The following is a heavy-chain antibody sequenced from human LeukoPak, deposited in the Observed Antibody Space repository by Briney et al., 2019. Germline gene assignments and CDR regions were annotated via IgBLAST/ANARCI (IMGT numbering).Heavy chain of an antibody. V-gene: IGHV1-2*02. D-gene: IGHD3-22*01. CDR1: GYTFTGYY. CDR2: INPNSGGT. J-gene: IGHJ3*02. CDR3: AREHSSGYYFDAFDI. Sequence: ASVKVSCKASGYTFTGYYMHWVRQAPGQGLEWMGWINPNSGGTNYAQKFQGRVTMTRDTSISTAYMELSRLRSDDPAVYYCAREHSSGYYFDAFDIWGQGTMVTVSS.